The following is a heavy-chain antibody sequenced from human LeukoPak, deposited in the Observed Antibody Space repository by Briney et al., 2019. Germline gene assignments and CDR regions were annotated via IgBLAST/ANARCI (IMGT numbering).Heavy chain of an antibody. Sequence: PGGSLRLSCAASGFTVSSNYMSWVRQAPGKGLEWVAVISYDGSNKYYADSVKGRFTISRDNSKNTLYLQMNSLRAEDTAVYYCAKDSRLHLFDYWGQGTLVTVSS. V-gene: IGHV3-30*18. D-gene: IGHD4-11*01. CDR3: AKDSRLHLFDY. J-gene: IGHJ4*02. CDR2: ISYDGSNK. CDR1: GFTVSSNY.